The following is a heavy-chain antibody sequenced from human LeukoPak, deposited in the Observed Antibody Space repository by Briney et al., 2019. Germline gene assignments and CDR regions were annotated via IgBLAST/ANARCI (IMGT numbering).Heavy chain of an antibody. J-gene: IGHJ3*02. V-gene: IGHV3-7*01. CDR1: GFTFSIFW. CDR2: IKQDGSDK. D-gene: IGHD2-21*01. CDR3: TSLRTAVAHAGEAYDI. Sequence: GGSLRLSCEASGFTFSIFWMSWVRQAPGKVPEWVANIKQDGSDKYYADSVRGRFTVSRDNARNSLYLQMDSLRAEDTAVYYCTSLRTAVAHAGEAYDIWGQGTLVTVSS.